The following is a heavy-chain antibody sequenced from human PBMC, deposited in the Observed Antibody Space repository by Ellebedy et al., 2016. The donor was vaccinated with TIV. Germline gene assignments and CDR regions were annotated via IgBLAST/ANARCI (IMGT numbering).Heavy chain of an antibody. CDR3: ARVFHELYDSDAFDI. CDR1: GFTVSSNY. CDR2: IYSGGST. V-gene: IGHV3-66*01. D-gene: IGHD3-3*01. J-gene: IGHJ3*02. Sequence: PGGSLRLSCEGSGFTVSSNYMSWVRQAPGKGLEWVSVIYSGGSTYYADSVKGRFTISRDNSKNTLYLQMNSLRAEDTAVYYCARVFHELYDSDAFDIWGQGTMVTVSS.